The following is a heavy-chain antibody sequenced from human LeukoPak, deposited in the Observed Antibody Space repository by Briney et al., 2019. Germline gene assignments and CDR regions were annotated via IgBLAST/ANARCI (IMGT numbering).Heavy chain of an antibody. V-gene: IGHV4-34*01. CDR2: MNHSGSS. Sequence: SETLSLTCAVYGGSFSAYYWTWIRQPPGKGLEWIGEMNHSGSSNYNSSLRSRVTISVDTSYKQFSLRLSSVTAADTAVYYCAPRGDIEHSYVYGKWFDPWGQGTRVTVSS. CDR3: APRGDIEHSYVYGKWFDP. CDR1: GGSFSAYY. D-gene: IGHD5-18*01. J-gene: IGHJ5*02.